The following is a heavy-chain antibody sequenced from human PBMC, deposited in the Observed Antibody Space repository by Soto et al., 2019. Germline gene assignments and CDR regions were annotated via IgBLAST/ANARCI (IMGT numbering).Heavy chain of an antibody. V-gene: IGHV2-70*01. CDR2: IDWDDDK. Sequence: GSGPTLVNPTQTLTLTCTFSGFSLSTSGMCVSWIRQPPGKALEWLALIDWDDDKYYSTSLKTRLTISKDTSKNQVVLTMTNMDPVDTATYYCARIRRYSSSWYRWDYWGQGTLVTVSS. CDR1: GFSLSTSGMC. CDR3: ARIRRYSSSWYRWDY. J-gene: IGHJ4*02. D-gene: IGHD6-13*01.